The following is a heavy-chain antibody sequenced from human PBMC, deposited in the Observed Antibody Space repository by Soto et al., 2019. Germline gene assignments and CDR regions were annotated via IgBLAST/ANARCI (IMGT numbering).Heavy chain of an antibody. D-gene: IGHD2-15*01. CDR3: ARVGGVAARTFDY. V-gene: IGHV4-59*01. CDR2: LYYSGNT. CDR1: GGSISPFY. Sequence: SETLFLTCTVSGGSISPFYWSWVRQPPGKGLEWIGYLYYSGNTNYNPSLKSRVTISVDASKNQVSLRLTSVTAADTAVYYCARVGGVAARTFDYWGQGTVVTVSS. J-gene: IGHJ4*02.